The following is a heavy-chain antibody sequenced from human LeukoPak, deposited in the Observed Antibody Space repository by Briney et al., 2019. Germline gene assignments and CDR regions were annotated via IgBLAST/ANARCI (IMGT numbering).Heavy chain of an antibody. CDR2: FDPKDGEA. CDR1: GFTLTELS. CDR3: ATRVFCATTAFPGYGNYYYFMDV. J-gene: IGHJ6*03. Sequence: ASGKVSCKVAGFTLTELSMHWVRQAPGKGLEWVGGFDPKDGEAVYEERFRGRVILTDARASNTAYMDLSSLGADDTAVYYCATRVFCATTAFPGYGNYYYFMDVWGEGTKVTV. V-gene: IGHV1-24*01. D-gene: IGHD2/OR15-2a*01.